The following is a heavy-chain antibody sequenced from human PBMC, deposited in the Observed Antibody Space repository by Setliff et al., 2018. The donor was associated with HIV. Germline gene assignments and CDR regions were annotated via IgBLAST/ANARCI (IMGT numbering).Heavy chain of an antibody. D-gene: IGHD3-22*01. CDR2: MNPDSRNT. J-gene: IGHJ6*03. Sequence: GASVKVSCKPSXXXXXXHVNNWVRKAAGRGLEWMGWMNPDSRNTGYEQRFEGRVTLTXXXSISTAYLELNHLKSDDTAVYYCARARTDYYDRRRRSHYYIDVWARGATVTVSS. CDR1: XXXXXXHV. CDR3: ARARTDYYDRRRRSHYYIDV. V-gene: IGHV1-8*02.